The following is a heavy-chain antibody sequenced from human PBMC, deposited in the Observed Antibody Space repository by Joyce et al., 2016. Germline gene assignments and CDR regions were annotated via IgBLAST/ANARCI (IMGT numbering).Heavy chain of an antibody. D-gene: IGHD3-22*01. J-gene: IGHJ4*02. CDR3: ARGGQIVVIIDY. CDR2: ISNDGGKT. Sequence: QVQLVESGGGVVEPGRSLRLSCAASAFTFRRYGMHWVRQAPGKGLEGVAVISNDGGKTYYAASGKGRFTISRDNSKNTVYLQMNSVRAEDTAVYYCARGGQIVVIIDYWGQGTLVTVSS. CDR1: AFTFRRYG. V-gene: IGHV3-30-3*01.